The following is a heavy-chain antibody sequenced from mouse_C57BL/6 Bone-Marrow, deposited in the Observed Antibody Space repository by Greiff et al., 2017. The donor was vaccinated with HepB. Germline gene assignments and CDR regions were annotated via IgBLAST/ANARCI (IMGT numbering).Heavy chain of an antibody. CDR2: IYPRSGNT. J-gene: IGHJ2*01. CDR3: ARWGLGQDFDY. Sequence: VQLKESGAELARPGASVKLSCKASGYTFTSYGISWVKQRTGQGLEWIGEIYPRSGNTYYNEKFKGKATLTADKSSSTAYMELRSLTSEDSAVYFCARWGLGQDFDYWGQGTTLTVSS. D-gene: IGHD4-1*01. CDR1: GYTFTSYG. V-gene: IGHV1-81*01.